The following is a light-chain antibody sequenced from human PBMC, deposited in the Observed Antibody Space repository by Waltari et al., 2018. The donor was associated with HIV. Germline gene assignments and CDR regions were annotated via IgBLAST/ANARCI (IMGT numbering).Light chain of an antibody. CDR3: LQYKTYPFT. Sequence: DVQMTQSPSSLSASVGDRVTITSRASQGIGESLTWFQQKPGKAPKPLIDPASTLQSGVPSKFTGSASGTDFTLTISSLQPEDFATYYCLQYKTYPFTFGGGTKVE. V-gene: IGKV1-16*02. J-gene: IGKJ4*01. CDR1: QGIGES. CDR2: PAS.